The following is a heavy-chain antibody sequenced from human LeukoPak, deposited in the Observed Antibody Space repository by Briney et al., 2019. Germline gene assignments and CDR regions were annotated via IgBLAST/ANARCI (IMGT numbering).Heavy chain of an antibody. J-gene: IGHJ4*02. CDR1: GGTFSSYA. D-gene: IGHD2-15*01. Sequence: ASVKVSCKASGGTFSSYAISWVRQAPGQGLEWMGGIIPIFGTANYAQKFQGRVTITADESTSTAYMELSSLRSEDTAVYYCASLYCSGGSCYFDYWGEGTLVTVSS. V-gene: IGHV1-69*13. CDR2: IIPIFGTA. CDR3: ASLYCSGGSCYFDY.